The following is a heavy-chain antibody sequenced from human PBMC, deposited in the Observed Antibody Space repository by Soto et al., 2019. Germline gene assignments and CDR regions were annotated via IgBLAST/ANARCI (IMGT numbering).Heavy chain of an antibody. V-gene: IGHV3-7*05. CDR3: VRDRTEYGSYGSSYYDVFDI. D-gene: IGHD6-6*01. CDR2: INRDGTEK. J-gene: IGHJ3*02. CDR1: GFTFNAYW. Sequence: EVQLVESGGGLVQPGGSLRLSCAASGFTFNAYWMTWVRQAPGKGLEWVANINRDGTEKNNVDSVKGRFTVSRDNAKNSLHLQMYSLRAEDTAVYYCVRDRTEYGSYGSSYYDVFDIWGQGTKVTVSS.